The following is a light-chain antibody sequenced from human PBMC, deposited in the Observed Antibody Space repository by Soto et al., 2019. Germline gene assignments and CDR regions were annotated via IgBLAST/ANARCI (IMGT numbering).Light chain of an antibody. CDR1: QSVNRNY. Sequence: EIVLTQSPGTLSLSPGERAALSCRASQSVNRNYLAWYQQKPGQAPRLLITGASTRATGIPARFSGSGSGTDFTLTISRLEPEDFATYYCQQYGGAPGTFGQGTKMEIK. J-gene: IGKJ1*01. CDR2: GAS. CDR3: QQYGGAPGT. V-gene: IGKV3-20*01.